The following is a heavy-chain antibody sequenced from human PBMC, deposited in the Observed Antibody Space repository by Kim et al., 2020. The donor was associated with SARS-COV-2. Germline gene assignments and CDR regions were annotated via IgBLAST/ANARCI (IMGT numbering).Heavy chain of an antibody. CDR3: ARDTSGNYYYGMDV. CDR2: ISYDGSNK. Sequence: GGSLRLSCAASGFTFSSYAMHWVRQAPSKGLEWVAVISYDGSNKYYADSVKGRFTISRDNSKNTLYLQMNSLRAEDTAVYYCARDTSGNYYYGMDVWGQGTTVTVSS. D-gene: IGHD3-10*01. CDR1: GFTFSSYA. J-gene: IGHJ6*02. V-gene: IGHV3-30*04.